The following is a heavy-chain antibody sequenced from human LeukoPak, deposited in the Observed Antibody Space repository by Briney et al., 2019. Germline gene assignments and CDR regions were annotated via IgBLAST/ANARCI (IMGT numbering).Heavy chain of an antibody. CDR1: GFTFSSYS. V-gene: IGHV3-21*01. J-gene: IGHJ4*02. CDR2: ISSSSSYI. CDR3: ARDLAVAEQEVY. D-gene: IGHD6-19*01. Sequence: PGGSLRPSCAASGFTFSSYSMNWVRQAPGKGLEWVSSISSSSSYIYYADSVKGRFTISRDNAKNSLYLQMNSLRAEDTAVYYCARDLAVAEQEVYWGQGTLVTVSS.